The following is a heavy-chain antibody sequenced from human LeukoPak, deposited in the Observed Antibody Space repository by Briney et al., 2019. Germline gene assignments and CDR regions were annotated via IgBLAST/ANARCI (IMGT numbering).Heavy chain of an antibody. CDR3: ARRGPGTFYYGSGSYLNWFDP. CDR2: INHSGST. V-gene: IGHV4-34*01. J-gene: IGHJ5*02. D-gene: IGHD3-10*01. Sequence: PETLSLTCAVYGGSFGGYYWSWIRQPPGKGLEWIGEINHSGSTNYNPSLKSRVTISVDTPKNQFSLKLSSVTAADTAVYYCARRGPGTFYYGSGSYLNWFDPWGQGTLVTVSS. CDR1: GGSFGGYY.